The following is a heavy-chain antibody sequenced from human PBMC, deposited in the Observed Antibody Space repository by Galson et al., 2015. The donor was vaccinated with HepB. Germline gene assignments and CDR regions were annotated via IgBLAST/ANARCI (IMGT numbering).Heavy chain of an antibody. D-gene: IGHD6-19*01. CDR1: GGIFNNYI. J-gene: IGHJ6*02. CDR2: IIPILGVT. Sequence: SVKVSCKASGGIFNNYIISWVRQAPGHGLEWMGYIIPILGVTNYAQRFQGRVTITADKSTTTAYMELSSLTSDDTAVYYCARDGKNIAVAGDLDNHAMDVWGQGTTVTVSS. V-gene: IGHV1-69*10. CDR3: ARDGKNIAVAGDLDNHAMDV.